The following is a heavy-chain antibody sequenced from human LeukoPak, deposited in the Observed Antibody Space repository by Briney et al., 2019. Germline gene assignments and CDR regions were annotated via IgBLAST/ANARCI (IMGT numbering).Heavy chain of an antibody. J-gene: IGHJ4*02. D-gene: IGHD2-21*02. CDR1: GFSFSTYE. V-gene: IGHV4-34*01. CDR3: ARRIVVVTADFDY. Sequence: GSLRLSCAASGFSFSTYEMNWVRQAPGKGLEWIGEINHSGSTNYNPSLKSRVTISVDTSKNQFSLKLSSVTAADTAVYYCARRIVVVTADFDYWGQGTLVTVSS. CDR2: INHSGST.